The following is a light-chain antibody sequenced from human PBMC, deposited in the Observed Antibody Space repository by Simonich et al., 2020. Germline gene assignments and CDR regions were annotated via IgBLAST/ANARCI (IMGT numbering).Light chain of an antibody. J-gene: IGKJ5*01. CDR1: QSSSSY. V-gene: IGKV1-39*01. Sequence: DIQMTQSPSSLSASVGSRVPITCRASQSSSSYVNWYQQKPGKDPKLLFYAASSLKSGFPSTCSGSESGTDFTLTISSLQPEDFATYYCQQSYSTLSITFGQGTPLEIK. CDR3: QQSYSTLSIT. CDR2: AAS.